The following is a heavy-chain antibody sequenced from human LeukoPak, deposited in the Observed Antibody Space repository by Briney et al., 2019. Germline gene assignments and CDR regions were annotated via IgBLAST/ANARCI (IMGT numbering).Heavy chain of an antibody. V-gene: IGHV3-11*04. CDR1: GFTFRDYY. Sequence: PGGSLRLSCAASGFTFRDYYMSWIRQAPGKGLEWVSYISSSGSTIYYADSVKGRFTISRDNAKNSLYLQMNSLRAEDTAVYYCARDIHDSSGYYDHNYYYYMDVWGKGTTVTVSS. J-gene: IGHJ6*03. CDR2: ISSSGSTI. D-gene: IGHD3-22*01. CDR3: ARDIHDSSGYYDHNYYYYMDV.